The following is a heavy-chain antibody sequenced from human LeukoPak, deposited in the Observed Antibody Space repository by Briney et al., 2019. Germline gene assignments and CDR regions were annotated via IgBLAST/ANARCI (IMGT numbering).Heavy chain of an antibody. V-gene: IGHV3-20*04. CDR1: GFTFDDYG. CDR3: ARDLKWELLYSLCMDY. J-gene: IGHJ4*02. CDR2: INWNGGST. D-gene: IGHD1-26*01. Sequence: PGGSLRLSCAASGFTFDDYGMSWVRQAPGKGLEWVSGINWNGGSTSYADSVKGRFTISRDNAKNTLYLQMNSLRAEDTAVYYCARDLKWELLYSLCMDYWGQGTLVTVSS.